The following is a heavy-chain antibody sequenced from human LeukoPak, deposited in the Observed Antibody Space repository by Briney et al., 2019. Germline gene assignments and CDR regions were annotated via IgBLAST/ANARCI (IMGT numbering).Heavy chain of an antibody. Sequence: GASVKVSCKASGGTFSSYAISRVRQAPGQGLEWMGGIIPIFGTANYAQKFQGRVTVTTDESTSTAYMELSSLRSEDTAVYYCARVGAVQTFDYWGQGTLVTVSS. CDR3: ARVGAVQTFDY. V-gene: IGHV1-69*05. CDR2: IIPIFGTA. J-gene: IGHJ4*02. CDR1: GGTFSSYA. D-gene: IGHD4/OR15-4a*01.